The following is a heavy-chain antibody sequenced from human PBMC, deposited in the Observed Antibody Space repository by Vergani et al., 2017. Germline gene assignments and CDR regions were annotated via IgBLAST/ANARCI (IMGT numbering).Heavy chain of an antibody. CDR1: GGTFSSYA. D-gene: IGHD3-22*01. CDR3: ARVLHYYDSSGHAAFDI. V-gene: IGHV1-69*01. CDR2: IIPIFGTA. J-gene: IGHJ3*02. Sequence: QVQLVQSGAEVKKPGSSVKVSCKASGGTFSSYAISWVRQAPGQGLEWMGGIIPIFGTANYAQKFQGRVTITADESTSTAYMELSSLRSEDTAVYYCARVLHYYDSSGHAAFDIWGQGTMVTVSS.